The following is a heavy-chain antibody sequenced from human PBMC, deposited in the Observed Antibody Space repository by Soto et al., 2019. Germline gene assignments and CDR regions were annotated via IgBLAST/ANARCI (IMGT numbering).Heavy chain of an antibody. CDR1: GFTFSNYA. CDR3: AKDAFSIAAFLFDF. Sequence: EVQLLESGGGLVQPGGSLRLSCAASGFTFSNYAMSWVRQAPGKGLEWVSVITANGDYTYYADSVKGRFTISRDISKNTLFLQMNSLRAEDTAIYYCAKDAFSIAAFLFDFWGQGALGTVSS. CDR2: ITANGDYT. D-gene: IGHD6-13*01. V-gene: IGHV3-23*01. J-gene: IGHJ4*02.